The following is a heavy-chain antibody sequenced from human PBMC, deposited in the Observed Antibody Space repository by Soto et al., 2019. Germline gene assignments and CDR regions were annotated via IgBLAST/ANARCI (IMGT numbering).Heavy chain of an antibody. CDR1: GGSFSGYY. Sequence: SGSLSLACAVCGGSFSGYYWSWIRQPPGKGLEWIGEINHSGSTNYNPSLKSRVTISVDTSKNQFSLKLSSVTAADTAVYYCARGDYGDYVGGYYYMDVWGKGTTLTVSS. D-gene: IGHD4-17*01. CDR3: ARGDYGDYVGGYYYMDV. J-gene: IGHJ6*03. V-gene: IGHV4-34*01. CDR2: INHSGST.